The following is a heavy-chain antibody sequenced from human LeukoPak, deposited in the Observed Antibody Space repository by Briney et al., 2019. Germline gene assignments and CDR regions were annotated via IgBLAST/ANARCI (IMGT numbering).Heavy chain of an antibody. Sequence: GGSLRLSCAASGFTFSSYAMRWVRQAPGNGLEWVAVISYDGSNKYYADSVKGRFTISRDNSKHPLYLQMNRLRPEDTAVYYCARSAGYYGSGGSGLLDYWGQGTLVTVSS. CDR2: ISYDGSNK. V-gene: IGHV3-30*01. CDR1: GFTFSSYA. D-gene: IGHD3-10*01. CDR3: ARSAGYYGSGGSGLLDY. J-gene: IGHJ4*02.